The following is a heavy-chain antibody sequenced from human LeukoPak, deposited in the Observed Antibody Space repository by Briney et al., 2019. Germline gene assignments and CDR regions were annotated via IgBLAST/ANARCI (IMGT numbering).Heavy chain of an antibody. J-gene: IGHJ4*02. V-gene: IGHV1-24*01. D-gene: IGHD3-3*01. CDR2: FDPEDGET. CDR3: ATRGREGVVIRYYFDY. CDR1: GYTLTELS. Sequence: ASVKVSCMVSGYTLTELSMQWVRQAPGKGLEWMGGFDPEDGETIYAQKFQGRVTMTEDTSTDTAYMELSSLRSEDTAVYYCATRGREGVVIRYYFDYWGQGTLVTVSS.